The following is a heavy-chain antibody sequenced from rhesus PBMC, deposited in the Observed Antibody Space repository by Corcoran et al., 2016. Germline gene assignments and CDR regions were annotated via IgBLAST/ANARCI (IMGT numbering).Heavy chain of an antibody. J-gene: IGHJ4*01. V-gene: IGHV3-28*02. D-gene: IGHD5-12*01. Sequence: EVQLVESGGGLAKPGGSLRLSCAASGFTFSNHWMHWVSQALGKGLEWSSTINSAASSTYYADSVKGRFTISRENAKNTLYLQMDSLRVEDTAVYYCARGGTYSYSSIDYWGQGVLVTVSS. CDR2: INSAASST. CDR1: GFTFSNHW. CDR3: ARGGTYSYSSIDY.